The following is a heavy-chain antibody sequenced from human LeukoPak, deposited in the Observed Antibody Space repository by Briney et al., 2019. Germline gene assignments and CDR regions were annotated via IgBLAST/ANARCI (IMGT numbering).Heavy chain of an antibody. CDR1: GFTFSNAW. V-gene: IGHV3-15*01. CDR2: IKSKTDGGTT. Sequence: GGSLRLSCAASGFTFSNAWMSWVRQAPGKGLEWVGRIKSKTDGGTTDYAAPVKGRFTISRDDSKNTLYLQMNSLKTEDTAVYYCTTELPAGYHYDSSGYYQGDYWGQGTLVTVSS. D-gene: IGHD3-22*01. CDR3: TTELPAGYHYDSSGYYQGDY. J-gene: IGHJ4*02.